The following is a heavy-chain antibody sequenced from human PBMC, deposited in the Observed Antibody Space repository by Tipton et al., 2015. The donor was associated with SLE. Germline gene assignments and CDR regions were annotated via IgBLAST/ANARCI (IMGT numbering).Heavy chain of an antibody. J-gene: IGHJ3*02. CDR1: GASFSAFP. V-gene: IGHV4-34*01. Sequence: LRLSCTVYGASFSAFPCSWIRQPPGKGLEWIGEINHSGSTNYNPSLRSRVTISLDTSKNQFSLKLSSVTAADTALYYCATPEEFCRGGSCSDAFDIWGQGTVVTVSS. CDR2: INHSGST. D-gene: IGHD2-15*01. CDR3: ATPEEFCRGGSCSDAFDI.